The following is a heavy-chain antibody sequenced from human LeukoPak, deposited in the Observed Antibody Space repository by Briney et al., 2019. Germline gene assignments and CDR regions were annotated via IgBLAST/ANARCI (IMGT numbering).Heavy chain of an antibody. J-gene: IGHJ6*01. CDR2: ISGNGGST. Sequence: GGSLRLSCAASGFTFDDYAIHWVRQAPGKGLEWVSLISGNGGSTYYADSVKGRFTISRDNSKNPLYLQMNSLTTEDTALYYCAKDRALTSDTHGGLDVRGQGTTVTVSS. CDR3: AKDRALTSDTHGGLDV. V-gene: IGHV3-43*02. D-gene: IGHD5-18*01. CDR1: GFTFDDYA.